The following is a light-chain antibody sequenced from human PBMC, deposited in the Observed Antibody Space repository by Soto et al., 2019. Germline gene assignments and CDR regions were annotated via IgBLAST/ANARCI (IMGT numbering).Light chain of an antibody. J-gene: IGKJ4*01. CDR3: QQRSSRALT. CDR2: DAF. CDR1: QSVNSN. Sequence: VLTQSPATLSLSPGERATLSCRASQSVNSNLAWYQQRPGQPPRLLIYDAFLRATGIPARFSGSGAGTDFTLTISKLEPDDFAVYYCQQRSSRALTFGGGTKVEI. V-gene: IGKV3-11*01.